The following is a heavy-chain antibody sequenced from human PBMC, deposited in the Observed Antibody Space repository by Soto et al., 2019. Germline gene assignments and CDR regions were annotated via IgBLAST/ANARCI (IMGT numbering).Heavy chain of an antibody. CDR2: IYYSGST. CDR1: GGSISSGGYY. J-gene: IGHJ3*02. V-gene: IGHV4-31*03. CDR3: VRDGVTTVTTHAFDI. D-gene: IGHD4-17*01. Sequence: SETLSLTCTVSGGSISSGGYYWSWIRQHPGKGLEWIGYIYYSGSTYYNPSLKSRVTISVDTSKNQFSLKLSSVTAADTAVYYCVRDGVTTVTTHAFDIWGQGTMVTVSS.